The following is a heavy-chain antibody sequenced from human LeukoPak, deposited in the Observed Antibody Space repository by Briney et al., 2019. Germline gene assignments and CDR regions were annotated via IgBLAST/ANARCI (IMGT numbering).Heavy chain of an antibody. D-gene: IGHD3/OR15-3a*01. V-gene: IGHV4-39*01. Sequence: SETLSLTCTVSGGSISSSSYYWGWIRQPPGKGLEWIGTIYYSGSAYYTPSLKSRVTISVDTSKNRFSLKLSSVTAADTAVYYCARVDLRDYYYYMDVWGKGTTVTVSS. J-gene: IGHJ6*03. CDR2: IYYSGSA. CDR3: ARVDLRDYYYYMDV. CDR1: GGSISSSSYY.